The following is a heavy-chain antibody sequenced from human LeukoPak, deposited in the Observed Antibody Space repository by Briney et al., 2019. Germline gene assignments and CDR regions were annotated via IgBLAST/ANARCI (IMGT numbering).Heavy chain of an antibody. CDR3: ARVWLDEEAFSSGYRNTDY. J-gene: IGHJ4*02. V-gene: IGHV3-7*01. CDR1: GFPFSTYW. D-gene: IGHD3-22*01. CDR2: IKEDESEK. Sequence: PGGSLRLSCAASGFPFSTYWMSWVRQGPGKGLEWVANIKEDESEKYYVDSVKGRFTISRDNAKNSLYLQMNTLRAEDTAVYYCARVWLDEEAFSSGYRNTDYWGQGTLVTVSS.